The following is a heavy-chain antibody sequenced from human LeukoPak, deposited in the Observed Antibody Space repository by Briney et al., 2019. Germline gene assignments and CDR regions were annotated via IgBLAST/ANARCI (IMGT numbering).Heavy chain of an antibody. CDR3: ARPYYYDSRIDP. Sequence: PSETLSLTCTVSGGSISSGDYYWSWIRQPPGKGLEWIGYMYYSGSAYYNPSLKSRVTISVDTSKNQFSLKLSSVTAADTAVYYCARPYYYDSRIDPWGQGTLVTVSS. D-gene: IGHD3-22*01. J-gene: IGHJ5*02. CDR1: GGSISSGDYY. CDR2: MYYSGSA. V-gene: IGHV4-30-4*01.